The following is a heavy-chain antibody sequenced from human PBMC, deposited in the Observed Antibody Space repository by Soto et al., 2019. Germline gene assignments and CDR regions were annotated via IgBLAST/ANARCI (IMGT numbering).Heavy chain of an antibody. CDR2: ISGSGGST. CDR3: AKVGYDIFTGYPILYYFDY. CDR1: GFTFSSYA. D-gene: IGHD3-9*01. V-gene: IGHV3-23*01. Sequence: ESGGGLVQPGGSLRLSCAASGFTFSSYAMSWVRQAPGKGLEWVSAISGSGGSTYYADSVKGRFTISRDNSKNMLYLQMNSLRAEDTAVYYCAKVGYDIFTGYPILYYFDYWGQGTLVTVSS. J-gene: IGHJ4*02.